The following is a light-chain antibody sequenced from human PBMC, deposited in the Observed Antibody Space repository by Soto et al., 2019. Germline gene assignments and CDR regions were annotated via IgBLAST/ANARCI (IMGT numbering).Light chain of an antibody. J-gene: IGLJ1*01. CDR1: NVGSYS. Sequence: YELTQPPSVSVAPGQTARIMCGGNNVGSYSVHWYQQKPGQAPVLVVNDDSDRPSGIPERFSGSKSGNTATLTISRVEAGDEADYYCQVWHSSRDQHVFGGGTKVTVL. CDR2: DDS. CDR3: QVWHSSRDQHV. V-gene: IGLV3-21*02.